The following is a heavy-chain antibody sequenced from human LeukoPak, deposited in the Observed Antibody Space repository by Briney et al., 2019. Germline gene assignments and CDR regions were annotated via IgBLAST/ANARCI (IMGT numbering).Heavy chain of an antibody. Sequence: TGGSLRLSCAASRFTFRNYGMQWVRQAPGKGLEWVALISYDGSIKYYADSVKGRFTVSRDNSKNTLFLQMNSLRPEDTAEYYCANMVFSSGSYYTSFWGQGTLVTVSS. CDR2: ISYDGSIK. CDR3: ANMVFSSGSYYTSF. J-gene: IGHJ4*02. D-gene: IGHD3-10*01. V-gene: IGHV3-30*18. CDR1: RFTFRNYG.